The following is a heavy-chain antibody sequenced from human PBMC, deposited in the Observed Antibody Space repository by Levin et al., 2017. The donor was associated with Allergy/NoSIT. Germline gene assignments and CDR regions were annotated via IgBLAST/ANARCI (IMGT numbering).Heavy chain of an antibody. CDR1: GFTFSSYE. V-gene: IGHV3-48*03. CDR2: ISGSGSII. D-gene: IGHD3-3*01. CDR3: ARGIVEWFYFDY. Sequence: SCAASGFTFSSYEMNWVRQTPGKGLEWVSYISGSGSIIYYADSVKGRFTISRDNAKNSLYLQMNSLRAENTAVYYCARGIVEWFYFDYWGQGTLVTVSS. J-gene: IGHJ4*02.